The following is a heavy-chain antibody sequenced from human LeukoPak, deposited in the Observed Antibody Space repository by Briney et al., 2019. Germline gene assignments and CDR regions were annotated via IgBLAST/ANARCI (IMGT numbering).Heavy chain of an antibody. Sequence: GGSLRLSCAASGVTFSNFGMHWVRQAPGKGLEWVALISYDGTNKYYADSVKGRFTISRDNCKNTLYPQMNSLRAEDTSVYYCAKDRAYCSGGSCNYFDYWGQGTLVTVSS. V-gene: IGHV3-30*18. CDR3: AKDRAYCSGGSCNYFDY. CDR1: GVTFSNFG. D-gene: IGHD2-15*01. CDR2: ISYDGTNK. J-gene: IGHJ4*02.